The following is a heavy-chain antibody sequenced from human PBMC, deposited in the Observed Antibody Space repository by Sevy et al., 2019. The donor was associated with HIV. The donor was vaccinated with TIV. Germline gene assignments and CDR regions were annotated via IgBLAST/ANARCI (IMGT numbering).Heavy chain of an antibody. CDR2: ISAYNGNT. CDR1: GYTFTSYG. J-gene: IGHJ6*02. D-gene: IGHD2-2*01. CDR3: ARGLYCSSTSCYARGMDV. Sequence: ASVKVSCKASGYTFTSYGISWVRQAPGQGLEWMGWISAYNGNTNYAQKLQGRVTMTTDTSTSTAYMELRSLRSDDTAVYYCARGLYCSSTSCYARGMDVWGQRTTVTVSS. V-gene: IGHV1-18*01.